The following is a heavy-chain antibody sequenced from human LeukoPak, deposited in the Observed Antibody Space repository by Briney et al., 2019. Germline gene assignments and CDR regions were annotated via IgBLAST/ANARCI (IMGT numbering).Heavy chain of an antibody. J-gene: IGHJ5*02. D-gene: IGHD6-19*01. CDR3: ARDRGIAVAVGLNWFDP. CDR2: IWYDGSNK. CDR1: GFTFSSYG. V-gene: IGHV3-33*01. Sequence: PGRSLRLSCAASGFTFSSYGMHWVRQAPGKGLEWVAVIWYDGSNKYYADSVKGRFTTSRDNSKNTLYLQMNSLRAEDTAVYYCARDRGIAVAVGLNWFDPWGQGTLVTVSS.